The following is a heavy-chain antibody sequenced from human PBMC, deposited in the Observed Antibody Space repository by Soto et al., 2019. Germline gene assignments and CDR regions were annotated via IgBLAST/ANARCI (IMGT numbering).Heavy chain of an antibody. CDR1: GLSLTKSE. D-gene: IGHD7-27*01. Sequence: SGKATCKTSGLSLTKSEIKWRRQAPGHELKWLGWMNPNSGDTEYAQNFKGRVSMTRDTSISTAYMKPTSLRSDDTAVYYSTVETRIPCWGILDASDCWG. CDR2: MNPNSGDT. J-gene: IGHJ3*01. CDR3: TVETRIPCWGILDASDC. V-gene: IGHV1-8*01.